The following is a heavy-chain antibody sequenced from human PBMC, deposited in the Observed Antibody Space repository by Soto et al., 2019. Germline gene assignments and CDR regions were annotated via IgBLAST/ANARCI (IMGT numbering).Heavy chain of an antibody. V-gene: IGHV4-39*01. CDR2: IYYSGST. D-gene: IGHD6-19*01. CDR3: ARHYSSGSRNWFDP. J-gene: IGHJ5*02. Sequence: SETLSLTCSVSGGSINSSSYFWGWVRQPPGKGLEWIGSIYYSGSTYYNPSLRSRVTISVDTSKNQFSLKLSSVTAADTAVFYCARHYSSGSRNWFDPWGQGTLVTVPA. CDR1: GGSINSSSYF.